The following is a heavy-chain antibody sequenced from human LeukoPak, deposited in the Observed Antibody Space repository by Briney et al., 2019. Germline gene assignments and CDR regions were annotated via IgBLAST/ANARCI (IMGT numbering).Heavy chain of an antibody. CDR1: GFTFNSYW. CDR2: IKQAGSEK. V-gene: IGHV3-7*01. J-gene: IGHJ4*02. CDR3: ARDPLDY. Sequence: GGSLRLSCVASGFTFNSYWMSWVRQAPGKGLEWVANIKQAGSEKYYVDSVKGRFTISRDNAKNSLYLQMNSLRAEDTAVYYCARDPLDYWGQGTLVTVSS.